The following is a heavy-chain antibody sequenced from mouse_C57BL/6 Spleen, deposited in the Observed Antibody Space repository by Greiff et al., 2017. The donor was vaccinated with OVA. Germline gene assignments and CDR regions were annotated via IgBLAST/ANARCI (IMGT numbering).Heavy chain of an antibody. V-gene: IGHV1-26*01. CDR3: ARSPYYGYDDGYYFDY. Sequence: VQLQQSGPELVKPGASVKISCKASGYTFTDYYMNWVKQSHGKSLEWIGDINPNNGGTSYNQKFKGKATLTVDKSSSTAYMELRSLTSEDSAVYYCARSPYYGYDDGYYFDYWGQGTTLTVSS. CDR2: INPNNGGT. D-gene: IGHD2-9*01. CDR1: GYTFTDYY. J-gene: IGHJ2*01.